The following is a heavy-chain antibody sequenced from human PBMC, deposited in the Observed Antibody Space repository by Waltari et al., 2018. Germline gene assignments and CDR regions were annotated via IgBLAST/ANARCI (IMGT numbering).Heavy chain of an antibody. V-gene: IGHV3-20*04. CDR2: INWKGDKV. J-gene: IGHJ4*02. D-gene: IGHD3-22*01. Sequence: VESGGGVIRPGGSLRLSCEASGFTFEDYGMSWVRQGPGKGREWIAGINWKGDKVAYGDAVRGRFIISRDNAKNLLYLQMNTVGLDDTALYYCARGGDSSWPRWGQGTLVTVSA. CDR3: ARGGDSSWPR. CDR1: GFTFEDYG.